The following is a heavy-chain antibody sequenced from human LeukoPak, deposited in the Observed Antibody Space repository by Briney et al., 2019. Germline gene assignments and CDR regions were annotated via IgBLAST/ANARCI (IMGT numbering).Heavy chain of an antibody. Sequence: PSETLSLTCTVSGGSISSSSYYWGWIRQPPGKGLEWIGSIYYSGSTYYNPSLKSRVTISVDTSKNQFSLKLSSVTAADTAVYYCAREGEVVVVPAALTNWFDPWGQGTLVTVSS. CDR1: GGSISSSSYY. D-gene: IGHD2-2*01. J-gene: IGHJ5*02. CDR2: IYYSGST. CDR3: AREGEVVVVPAALTNWFDP. V-gene: IGHV4-39*07.